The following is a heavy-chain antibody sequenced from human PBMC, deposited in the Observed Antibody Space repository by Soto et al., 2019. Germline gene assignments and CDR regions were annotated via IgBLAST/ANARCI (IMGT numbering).Heavy chain of an antibody. CDR1: GGSISSSSYY. D-gene: IGHD1-26*01. CDR3: ARQRQTRGRMGFDY. V-gene: IGHV4-39*01. CDR2: IYYSGST. J-gene: IGHJ4*02. Sequence: QLQLQESGPGLVKPSETLSLTCTVSGGSISSSSYYWGWIRQPPGKGLEWIGSIYYSGSTYYNPSLKSRVTISVDTSKNQCSLKLSSVTAADTAVYYCARQRQTRGRMGFDYWGQGTLVTVSS.